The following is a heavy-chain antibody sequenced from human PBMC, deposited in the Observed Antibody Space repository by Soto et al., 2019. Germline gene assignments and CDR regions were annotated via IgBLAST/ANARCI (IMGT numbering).Heavy chain of an antibody. CDR1: GFTFSSDG. V-gene: IGHV3-23*01. D-gene: IGHD2-15*01. CDR3: ARYVVHDSDDFFAY. CDR2: IRGDGGQT. Sequence: PGGSLRLSCTASGFTFSSDGMGWVRQAPGKGLQWVSTIRGDGGQTHYTDSGKGRLSISRDNSKNTVYRQMDSQRAEDPAMYFCARYVVHDSDDFFAYWGQGTQVTVSS. J-gene: IGHJ4*02.